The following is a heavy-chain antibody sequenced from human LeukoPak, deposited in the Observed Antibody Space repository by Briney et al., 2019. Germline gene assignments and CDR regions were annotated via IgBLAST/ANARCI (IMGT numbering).Heavy chain of an antibody. D-gene: IGHD3-10*01. Sequence: SVTVSCKASGGTFSSYAISWVRQAPGQGLEWMGGIIPIFGTANYAQKFQGRVTITTDESTSTAYMELRSLRSDDTAVYYCARDVHDYYGSGSYYRFDPWGQGTLVTVSS. V-gene: IGHV1-69*05. J-gene: IGHJ5*02. CDR3: ARDVHDYYGSGSYYRFDP. CDR1: GGTFSSYA. CDR2: IIPIFGTA.